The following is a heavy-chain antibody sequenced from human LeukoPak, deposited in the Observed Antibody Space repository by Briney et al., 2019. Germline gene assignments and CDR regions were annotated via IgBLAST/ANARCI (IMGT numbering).Heavy chain of an antibody. J-gene: IGHJ4*02. CDR3: VPPPGWLRDFDY. Sequence: PGGSLRLSCSASGFTFSSYAMHWVRQAPAKGLEYVSAIRSSGGGTYYADSVKGRFTISRDNSRNTLYLQMSSLRAEDTAVYYCVPPPGWLRDFDYWGQGTLVTVSS. CDR2: IRSSGGGT. D-gene: IGHD5-12*01. CDR1: GFTFSSYA. V-gene: IGHV3-64D*06.